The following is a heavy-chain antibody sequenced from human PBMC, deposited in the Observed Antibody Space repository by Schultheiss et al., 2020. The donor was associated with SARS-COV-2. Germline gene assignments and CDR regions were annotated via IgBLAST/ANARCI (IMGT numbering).Heavy chain of an antibody. CDR1: GFTFSSYA. Sequence: GESLKISCAASGFTFSSYAMSWVRQAPGKGLEWVSAISGSGGSTYYADSVKGRFTISRDNSKNTLYLQMNSLRAEDTALYYCARGIHSMDVWGQGTMVTVSS. V-gene: IGHV3-23*01. D-gene: IGHD5-18*01. CDR3: ARGIHSMDV. J-gene: IGHJ6*02. CDR2: ISGSGGST.